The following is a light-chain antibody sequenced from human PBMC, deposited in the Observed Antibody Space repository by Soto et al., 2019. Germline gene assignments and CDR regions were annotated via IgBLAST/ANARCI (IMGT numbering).Light chain of an antibody. V-gene: IGKV1-9*01. CDR2: AAS. J-gene: IGKJ5*01. CDR1: QGISSS. CDR3: QQLNSYHLT. Sequence: DIQLTQSPSFLSASVGDRVTITCRASQGISSSLAWYQQKPGKAPNLLIYAASTLQSGVPSRFSGSGSGTEFTLTITSLQPEDFATYSCQQLNSYHLTFGQGTRLEIK.